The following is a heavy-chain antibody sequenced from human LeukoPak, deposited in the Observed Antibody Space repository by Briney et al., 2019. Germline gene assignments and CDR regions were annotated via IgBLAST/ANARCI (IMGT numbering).Heavy chain of an antibody. CDR1: GFTFSRYW. CDR3: ARDSRAIGY. J-gene: IGHJ4*02. V-gene: IGHV3-7*03. CDR2: IKQDGSEQ. D-gene: IGHD2-2*01. Sequence: GGSLRLSCAASGFTFSRYWMTWVRQAPGKGLEWVANIKQDGSEQYYVDPVKGRFIISRDNAKNSLYLQMNSLRAEDTAVYYCARDSRAIGYWGQGTLVTVSS.